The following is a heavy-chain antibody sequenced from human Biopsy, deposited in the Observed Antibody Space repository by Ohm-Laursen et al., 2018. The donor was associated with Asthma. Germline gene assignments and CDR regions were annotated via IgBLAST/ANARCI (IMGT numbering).Heavy chain of an antibody. Sequence: SEALAPTCTVSGGSLSSINYHWGWIRQPPGKGLEWIGHIYYGGSTYYSPSLKSQITISVDTSKKQFSLKLSFGTAADTAVYYCARLRIRPYYFDYWGRGTLVTVSS. CDR2: IYYGGST. CDR3: ARLRIRPYYFDY. D-gene: IGHD2-15*01. J-gene: IGHJ4*02. V-gene: IGHV4-39*01. CDR1: GGSLSSINYH.